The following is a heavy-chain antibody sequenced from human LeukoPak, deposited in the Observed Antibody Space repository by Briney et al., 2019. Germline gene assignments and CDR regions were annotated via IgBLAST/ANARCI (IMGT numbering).Heavy chain of an antibody. CDR2: IKHSGST. CDR1: GGSFSGYY. D-gene: IGHD6-13*01. J-gene: IGHJ6*03. Sequence: SETLSLTCAVYGGSFSGYYWSWIRPPPGKGLEWIGEIKHSGSTNYNPSFKSRLTISVDTSKNQFSLKLSSVTAADTAVYYCARSGQNSSSWYYYYYYMDVWGKGTTVTISS. V-gene: IGHV4-34*01. CDR3: ARSGQNSSSWYYYYYYMDV.